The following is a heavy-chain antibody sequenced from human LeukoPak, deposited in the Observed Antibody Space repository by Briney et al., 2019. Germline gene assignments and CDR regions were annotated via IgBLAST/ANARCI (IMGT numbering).Heavy chain of an antibody. J-gene: IGHJ4*02. Sequence: GGSLRLSCAASGFTFSSYWMHWVRQAPGKGLVWVSRINSDGSSTSYADSVRGRFTISRDNAKNTLYLQMNSLRAEDTAVYYCASLSGYSYGVDYWGQGTLVTVSS. CDR2: INSDGSST. V-gene: IGHV3-74*01. CDR1: GFTFSSYW. D-gene: IGHD5-18*01. CDR3: ASLSGYSYGVDY.